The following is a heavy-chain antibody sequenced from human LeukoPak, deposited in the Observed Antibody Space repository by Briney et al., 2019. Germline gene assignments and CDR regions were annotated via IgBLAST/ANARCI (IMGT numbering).Heavy chain of an antibody. Sequence: SETLSLTCAVYGGTFRGYYWSWIRQPPGKGLEWIGEIHYTGATSYKPSLKSRGTISADPSKNQVSLRVYSVTAADTAVYYCARGVLGPYYFDLWGRGTLVTVSS. J-gene: IGHJ2*01. CDR1: GGTFRGYY. CDR3: ARGVLGPYYFDL. CDR2: IHYTGAT. D-gene: IGHD7-27*01. V-gene: IGHV4-34*01.